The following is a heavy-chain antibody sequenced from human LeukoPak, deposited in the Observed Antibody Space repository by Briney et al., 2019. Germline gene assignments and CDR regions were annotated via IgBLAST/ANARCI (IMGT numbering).Heavy chain of an antibody. CDR1: GGSISSYY. J-gene: IGHJ4*02. CDR3: ARRAGAYSHPYDY. Sequence: SETLSLTCTVSGGSISSYYWSWTRQPAGEGLEWIGRIYTSGSTNYNPSLKSRVTMSVDTSKNQFSLKLSSVTAADTAVYYCARRAGAYSHPYDYWGRGTLVTVSS. V-gene: IGHV4-4*07. D-gene: IGHD4/OR15-4a*01. CDR2: IYTSGST.